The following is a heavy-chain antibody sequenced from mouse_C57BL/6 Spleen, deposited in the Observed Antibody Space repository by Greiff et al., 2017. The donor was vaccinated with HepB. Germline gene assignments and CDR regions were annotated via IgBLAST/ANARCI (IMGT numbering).Heavy chain of an antibody. CDR3: ARKEVSYASKDAMDY. Sequence: QVQLQQPGAELVKPGASVKLSCKASGYTFTSYWMQWVKQRPGQGLEWIGEIDPSDSYTNYNQKFKGKATLTVDTSSSTAYMQLSSLTSEDSAVYYCARKEVSYASKDAMDYWGQGTSVTVSS. CDR1: GYTFTSYW. V-gene: IGHV1-50*01. D-gene: IGHD1-1*01. CDR2: IDPSDSYT. J-gene: IGHJ4*01.